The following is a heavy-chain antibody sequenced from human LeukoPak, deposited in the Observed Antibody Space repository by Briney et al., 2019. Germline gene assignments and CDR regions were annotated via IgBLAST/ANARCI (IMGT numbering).Heavy chain of an antibody. J-gene: IGHJ1*01. V-gene: IGHV3-74*01. D-gene: IGHD3-22*01. Sequence: GGSLRLSCAASGFTFSSYWMHWVRQAPGKGLVLVSRIKSDGRTNYAHSVKGRFTISRDNAKNTVSLQMNSLRAEDTGVYYCARAPSEIGGYYPEYFRHWGQGTLVTVSS. CDR3: ARAPSEIGGYYPEYFRH. CDR2: IKSDGRT. CDR1: GFTFSSYW.